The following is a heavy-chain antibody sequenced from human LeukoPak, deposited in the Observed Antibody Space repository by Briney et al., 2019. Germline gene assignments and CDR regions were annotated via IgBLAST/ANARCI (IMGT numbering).Heavy chain of an antibody. CDR3: ARDPRVVATRVSYMDV. J-gene: IGHJ6*03. Sequence: ASVKVSCKASGYTFTGYYMHWVRQAPGQGLEWMGWINPNSGGTNYAQKFQGRVTMTSDTSITTTYMELSRLRSDDTAVYYCARDPRVVATRVSYMDVWGKGTTAIVSS. CDR2: INPNSGGT. V-gene: IGHV1-2*02. D-gene: IGHD2-21*02. CDR1: GYTFTGYY.